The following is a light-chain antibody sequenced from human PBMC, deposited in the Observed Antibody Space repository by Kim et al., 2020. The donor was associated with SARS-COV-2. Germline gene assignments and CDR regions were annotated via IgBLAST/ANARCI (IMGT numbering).Light chain of an antibody. CDR3: QQRSNWPRGGT. V-gene: IGKV3-11*01. CDR1: QSVSSY. Sequence: SPGERATLSCRASQSVSSYLAWYQQKPRQAPRLLIYDASNRATGIPARFSGSGSGTDFTLAISSLEPEDFAVYYCQQRSNWPRGGTFGQGTKLEI. CDR2: DAS. J-gene: IGKJ2*01.